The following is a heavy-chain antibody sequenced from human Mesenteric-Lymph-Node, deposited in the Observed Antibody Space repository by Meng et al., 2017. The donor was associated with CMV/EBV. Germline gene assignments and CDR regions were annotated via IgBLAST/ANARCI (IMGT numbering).Heavy chain of an antibody. V-gene: IGHV4-59*01. D-gene: IGHD6-13*01. J-gene: IGHJ3*02. Sequence: SETLSLTCTVSGGSISSYYWSWIRQPPGKGLEWIGYIYYSGSTNYNPSLKSRVTISVDTSKNQFSLKLSSVTAADTAVYYCAKSGDSWYGSGAFDMWGQGTMVTVSS. CDR2: IYYSGST. CDR1: GGSISSYY. CDR3: AKSGDSWYGSGAFDM.